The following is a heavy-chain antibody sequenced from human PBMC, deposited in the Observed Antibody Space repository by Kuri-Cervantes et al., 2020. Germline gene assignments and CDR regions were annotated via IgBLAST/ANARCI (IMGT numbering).Heavy chain of an antibody. D-gene: IGHD3-22*01. CDR3: ARDSSGFSYYDSSGYYDY. CDR1: GYTFTGYY. V-gene: IGHV1-2*02. Sequence: GGSLRLSCKASGYTFTGYYMHWVRQAPGQGLEWMGWINPNSGGTNYAQKFQGRVTMTRDTSISTAYMELSRLRSDDTAVYYCARDSSGFSYYDSSGYYDYWGQGTLVIVSS. CDR2: INPNSGGT. J-gene: IGHJ4*02.